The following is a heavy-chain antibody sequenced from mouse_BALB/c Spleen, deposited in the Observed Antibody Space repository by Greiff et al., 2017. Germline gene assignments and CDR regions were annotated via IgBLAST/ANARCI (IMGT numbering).Heavy chain of an antibody. Sequence: EVKLQESGGGLVQPGGSRKLSCAASGFTFSSFGMHWVRQAPEKGLEWVAYISSGSSTIYYADTVKGRFTISRDNPKNTLFLQMTSLRSEDTAMYYCARTNYYGSRHYAMDYWGQGTSVTVSS. CDR2: ISSGSSTI. D-gene: IGHD1-1*01. V-gene: IGHV5-17*02. CDR3: ARTNYYGSRHYAMDY. CDR1: GFTFSSFG. J-gene: IGHJ4*01.